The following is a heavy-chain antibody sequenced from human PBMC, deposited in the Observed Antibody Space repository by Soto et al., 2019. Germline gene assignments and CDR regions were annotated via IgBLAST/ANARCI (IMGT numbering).Heavy chain of an antibody. Sequence: SETLSLTYTGSGGSISSDYWSWIRQPPGKGLEWIGYIYYSGTTNYNPSLKSRVTISVDTSKSQFSLKLYSVTAADTAVYYCARLIMVGSVIITPYSHFWGQGIPVTVSS. J-gene: IGHJ4*02. V-gene: IGHV4-59*08. CDR2: IYYSGTT. CDR1: GGSISSDY. CDR3: ARLIMVGSVIITPYSHF. D-gene: IGHD3-22*01.